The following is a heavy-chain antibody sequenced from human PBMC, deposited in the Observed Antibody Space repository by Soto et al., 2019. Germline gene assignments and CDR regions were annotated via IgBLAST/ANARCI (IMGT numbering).Heavy chain of an antibody. CDR1: GFTFSLYA. J-gene: IGHJ6*02. CDR2: ISGSGGST. V-gene: IGHV3-23*01. Sequence: EVQLLESGGGLVQPGGSLRLSCAASGFTFSLYAMSWLRQAPGKGLEWVSVISGSGGSTYYADSVKGRFTVSRDNSKNTLYLQMNSLGVEDTAVYYCAKSVGGTNYYYGMDVWGRGTTVTVSS. CDR3: AKSVGGTNYYYGMDV. D-gene: IGHD2-15*01.